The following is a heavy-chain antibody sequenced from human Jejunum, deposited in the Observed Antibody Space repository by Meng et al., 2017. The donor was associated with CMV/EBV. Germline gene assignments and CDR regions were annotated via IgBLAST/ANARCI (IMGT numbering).Heavy chain of an antibody. D-gene: IGHD4-11*01. V-gene: IGHV2-5*01. Sequence: HITLKDSGPTLVKPTXTLTLSCXFSGFSLNTYGVGVAWIRQPPGKAPEWLALIYWNDLKYSSPSLKTRLTITKDTSNNQVVLTMTNVDPGDTGTYYCAYRRAAYSMAWLDSWGQGTLVTVSS. CDR3: AYRRAAYSMAWLDS. J-gene: IGHJ5*01. CDR1: GFSLNTYGVG. CDR2: IYWNDLK.